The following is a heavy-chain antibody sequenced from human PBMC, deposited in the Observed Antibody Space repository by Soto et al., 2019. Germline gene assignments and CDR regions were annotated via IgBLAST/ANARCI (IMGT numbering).Heavy chain of an antibody. V-gene: IGHV1-8*01. CDR3: ARGYCSSTSCYITALGYYYYYMDV. Sequence: QVQLVQSGAEVKKPGASVKVSCKASGYTFTSYDINWVRQGTGQGLEWMGWMNPNSGNTGYAQKFQGRVTMTRNTSISTAYMELSSLRSEDTAVHYCARGYCSSTSCYITALGYYYYYMDVWGKGTTVTVSS. D-gene: IGHD2-2*02. CDR1: GYTFTSYD. J-gene: IGHJ6*03. CDR2: MNPNSGNT.